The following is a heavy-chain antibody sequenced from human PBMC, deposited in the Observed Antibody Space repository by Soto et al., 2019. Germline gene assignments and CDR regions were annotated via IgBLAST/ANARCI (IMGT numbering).Heavy chain of an antibody. Sequence: PGESLKISCKGSGYSFTSYWIGWVRQMPGKGLEWMGIIYPGDSDTRYSPSFQGQVTISADKSISTAYLQWSSLKASDTAMYYCARVLRYFDWLSRTPAVFYFDYWGQGTLVTVSS. J-gene: IGHJ4*02. V-gene: IGHV5-51*01. D-gene: IGHD3-9*01. CDR2: IYPGDSDT. CDR1: GYSFTSYW. CDR3: ARVLRYFDWLSRTPAVFYFDY.